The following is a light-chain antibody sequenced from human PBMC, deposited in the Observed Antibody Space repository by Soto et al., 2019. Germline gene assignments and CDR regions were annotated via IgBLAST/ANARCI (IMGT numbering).Light chain of an antibody. J-gene: IGLJ2*01. CDR1: SSDVGAYKY. V-gene: IGLV2-14*01. Sequence: QSALTHPASVSGSPGQSITISCTGTSSDVGAYKYVSWHQQHPDKAPKVLIYEVNNRPSGVSDRFSGSKSGNTASLTISGLQAEDEADYYCSSYTSSNTAIFGGGTKLTVL. CDR3: SSYTSSNTAI. CDR2: EVN.